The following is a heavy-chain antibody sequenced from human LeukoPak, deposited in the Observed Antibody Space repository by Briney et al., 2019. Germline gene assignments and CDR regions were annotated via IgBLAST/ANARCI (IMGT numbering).Heavy chain of an antibody. V-gene: IGHV1-18*01. CDR3: ARHVVPAAALYY. J-gene: IGHJ4*02. Sequence: ASVKVSCKASGYTFTSYGISWVRQAPGQGLEWMGWISAYSGNTNYAQILQGRVTMTPDPSTSTAYMELRSLRSEDTAVYYCARHVVPAAALYYWGQGTLVTVSS. CDR1: GYTFTSYG. CDR2: ISAYSGNT. D-gene: IGHD2-2*01.